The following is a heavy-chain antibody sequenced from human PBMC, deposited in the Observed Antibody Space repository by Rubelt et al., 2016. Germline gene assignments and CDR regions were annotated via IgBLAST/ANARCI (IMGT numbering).Heavy chain of an antibody. Sequence: QVQLVQSGAEVKKPGSSVKVSCKASGGTFSSYAISWVRQAPGQGLEWMGRIIPILGIANDGTKCQGWVTITADKSTSTAYMELSSLRSEDTAVYYCARLFDYGDYSDLWGRGTLVTVSS. CDR1: GGTFSSYA. CDR2: IIPILGIA. V-gene: IGHV1-69*09. J-gene: IGHJ2*01. D-gene: IGHD4-17*01. CDR3: ARLFDYGDYSDL.